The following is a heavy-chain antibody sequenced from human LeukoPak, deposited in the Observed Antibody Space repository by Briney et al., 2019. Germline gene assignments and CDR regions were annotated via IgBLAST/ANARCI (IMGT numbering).Heavy chain of an antibody. V-gene: IGHV1-69*05. Sequence: SVKVSCKASGGTFSSYAFSWVRQAPGQGLEWMGRIIPIFGTTNYAQKFQGRVTMTRNTSISTAYMELSSLRSEDTALYYCARVPRELGAHWGQGTLVTVSS. CDR2: IIPIFGTT. D-gene: IGHD3-16*01. J-gene: IGHJ4*02. CDR1: GGTFSSYA. CDR3: ARVPRELGAH.